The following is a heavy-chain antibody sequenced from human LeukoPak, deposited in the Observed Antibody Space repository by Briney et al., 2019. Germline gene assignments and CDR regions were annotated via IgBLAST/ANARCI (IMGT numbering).Heavy chain of an antibody. J-gene: IGHJ4*02. CDR2: IYHSGRT. CDR3: ARSELLWFGGVNSGFDY. Sequence: SGTLSLTCAVSGGSISSTSWYSWVRQPPGKGLEWIGEIYHSGRTNYKASLKSRVTISLDKSKDQFSLKLTSVTAADTAVYYCARSELLWFGGVNSGFDYWGQGTLVTVSS. CDR1: GGSISSTSW. V-gene: IGHV4-4*02. D-gene: IGHD3-10*01.